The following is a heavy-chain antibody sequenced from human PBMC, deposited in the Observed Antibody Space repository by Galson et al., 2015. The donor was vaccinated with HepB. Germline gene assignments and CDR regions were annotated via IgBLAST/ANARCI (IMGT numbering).Heavy chain of an antibody. CDR1: GYTFTSYG. Sequence: SVKVSCKASGYTFTSYGISWVRQAPGQGLEWMGWISAYSGNTNYAQKLQGRVTMTTDTSTSTAYMELRSLRSDDTAVYYCARGADYYDSSGYCFDYWGQGTLVTVSS. CDR3: ARGADYYDSSGYCFDY. D-gene: IGHD3-22*01. J-gene: IGHJ4*02. V-gene: IGHV1-18*01. CDR2: ISAYSGNT.